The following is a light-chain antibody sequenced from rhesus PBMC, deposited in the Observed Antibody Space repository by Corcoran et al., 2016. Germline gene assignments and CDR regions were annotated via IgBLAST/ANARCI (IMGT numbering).Light chain of an antibody. J-gene: IGKJ3*01. CDR1: QDINNW. Sequence: DIQMTQSSSSLSASVGDRVTITCRASQDINNWWAWYQQKPGKAPKLLNYKASNLETGVPSRFSGRGSGTVFSLTIRSLQPEDIATYYCQHHDNSPFAFGPGTKLDIK. V-gene: IGKV1-69*01. CDR2: KAS. CDR3: QHHDNSPFA.